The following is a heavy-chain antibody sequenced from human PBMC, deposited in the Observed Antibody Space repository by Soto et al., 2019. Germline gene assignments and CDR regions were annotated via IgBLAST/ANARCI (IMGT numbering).Heavy chain of an antibody. CDR1: GGSISRGGYS. V-gene: IGHV4-30-2*01. D-gene: IGHD3-3*01. Sequence: SETLSLTCAVSGGSISRGGYSWSWIRQPPGKGLEWIGYIYHSGSTYYNPSLKSRVTISVDRSKNQFSLKLSSVTAADTAVYYCARGSGFLEWLFLDYWGQGTLVTVSS. CDR2: IYHSGST. CDR3: ARGSGFLEWLFLDY. J-gene: IGHJ4*02.